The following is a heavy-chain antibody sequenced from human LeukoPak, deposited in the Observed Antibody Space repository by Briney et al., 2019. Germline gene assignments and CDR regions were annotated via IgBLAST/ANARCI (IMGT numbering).Heavy chain of an antibody. J-gene: IGHJ4*02. CDR2: ISSSGSTI. CDR3: ARGRFLQWLGPDY. CDR1: GFTFSDYY. V-gene: IGHV3-11*04. Sequence: GGSLRLSCAASGFTFSDYYMSWIRQAPGKGLQWVSYISSSGSTIYYADSVKGRFTISRDNARNSLYLQMNSLRAEDTAIYYCARGRFLQWLGPDYWGQGTLVTVSS. D-gene: IGHD3-3*01.